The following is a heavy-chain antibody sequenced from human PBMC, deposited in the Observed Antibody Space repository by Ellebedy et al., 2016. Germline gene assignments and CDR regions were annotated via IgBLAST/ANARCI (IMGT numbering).Heavy chain of an antibody. Sequence: GESLKISXEASEFTFSDYWMHWVRQVPGKGLVWVSRISTDGRFTTYADSVKGRFTISRDNAKNMLFLQMNSLRVEDTAVYYCARGHDSSGYHSFDLWGRGTLVTVSS. CDR3: ARGHDSSGYHSFDL. V-gene: IGHV3-74*01. CDR1: EFTFSDYW. CDR2: ISTDGRFT. J-gene: IGHJ2*01. D-gene: IGHD3-22*01.